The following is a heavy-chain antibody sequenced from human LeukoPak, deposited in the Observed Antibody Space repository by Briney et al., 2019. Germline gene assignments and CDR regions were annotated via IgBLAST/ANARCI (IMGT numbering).Heavy chain of an antibody. V-gene: IGHV3-53*01. CDR3: ARGVEPLAANTLAY. Sequence: GGSLRLSCAASGFTVITNDMTWVRQAPGKGLGWVSVLYSDGNTKYADSVQGRFTISGDNSKNTLYLEMNSLSPDDPAVYYCARGVEPLAANTLAYWGQGTLVTVSS. CDR1: GFTVITND. D-gene: IGHD1-14*01. CDR2: LYSDGNT. J-gene: IGHJ4*02.